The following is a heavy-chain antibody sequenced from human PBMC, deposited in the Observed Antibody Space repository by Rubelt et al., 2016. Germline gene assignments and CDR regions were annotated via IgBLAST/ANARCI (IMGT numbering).Heavy chain of an antibody. CDR2: IIPIFGTA. Sequence: QVQLVQSGAEVKKPGSSVMVSCKASGGTFRSYAISWVRQAPGQGLEWMGGIIPIFGTATYAQKFQGRVTIIADESTSTSYVELSSLRSEDTAVYYCATGGDFGVVIPNWFDPWGQGTLVTVSA. J-gene: IGHJ5*02. V-gene: IGHV1-69*01. CDR1: GGTFRSYA. CDR3: ATGGDFGVVIPNWFDP. D-gene: IGHD3-3*01.